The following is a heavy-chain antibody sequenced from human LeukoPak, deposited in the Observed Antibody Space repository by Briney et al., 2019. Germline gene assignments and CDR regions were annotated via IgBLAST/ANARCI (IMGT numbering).Heavy chain of an antibody. D-gene: IGHD1-26*01. CDR3: AKDRTEGASYWFCDL. CDR2: ISSSGSGGNT. Sequence: GGSLRLSCAASGFTFSSYAMSWARQAPGKGLEWVSVISSSGSGGNTYYADSVKGRYTISRDSSKNKLFLQMNTLRAEDTAVYYCAKDRTEGASYWFCDLWGRGTLLAVSS. CDR1: GFTFSSYA. V-gene: IGHV3-23*01. J-gene: IGHJ2*01.